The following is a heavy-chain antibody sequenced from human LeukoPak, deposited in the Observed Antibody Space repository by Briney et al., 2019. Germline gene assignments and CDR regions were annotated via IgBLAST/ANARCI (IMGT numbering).Heavy chain of an antibody. CDR2: ISSSGSA. Sequence: SETLSLTCTVSGGSISSFHWNWIRQPPGKGLEWIAYISSSGSANYNPSLKSRVSISVDTSKNQLSLTLSSVTAADAAVYYCASDRSGFHPYYWGQGTLVTVSS. CDR1: GGSISSFH. CDR3: ASDRSGFHPYY. D-gene: IGHD3-22*01. J-gene: IGHJ4*02. V-gene: IGHV4-59*08.